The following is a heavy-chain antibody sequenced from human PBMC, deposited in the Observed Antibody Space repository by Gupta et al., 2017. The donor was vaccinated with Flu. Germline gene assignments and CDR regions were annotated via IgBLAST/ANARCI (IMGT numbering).Heavy chain of an antibody. Sequence: EVQLLESGGGLVKRGGSLRLSCTTSGLPFPGYALNWVRQAPGKGLEWVSTISATGGNADYADSVKGRFTTSRDNSKKIVYLQMDSLRAEDTAVYYCAKRGRFYYENRIFSDFDYWGQGTLVTVSS. CDR1: GLPFPGYA. CDR3: AKRGRFYYENRIFSDFDY. V-gene: IGHV3-23*01. J-gene: IGHJ4*02. D-gene: IGHD3-22*01. CDR2: ISATGGNA.